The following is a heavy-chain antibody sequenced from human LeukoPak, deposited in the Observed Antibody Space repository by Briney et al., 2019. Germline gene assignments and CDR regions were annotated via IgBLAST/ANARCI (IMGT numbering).Heavy chain of an antibody. D-gene: IGHD3-16*02. CDR1: GYTFTSYG. CDR2: ISAYNGNT. J-gene: IGHJ3*02. CDR3: ARGPYRLIGQMNEAFDI. V-gene: IGHV1-18*01. Sequence: GASVKVSCKASGYTFTSYGISWVRQAPGQGLEWMGWISAYNGNTNYAQKLQGRVTMTTDTSTSTAYMELRSLRSDDTAVYYCARGPYRLIGQMNEAFDIWGQGTMVTVSS.